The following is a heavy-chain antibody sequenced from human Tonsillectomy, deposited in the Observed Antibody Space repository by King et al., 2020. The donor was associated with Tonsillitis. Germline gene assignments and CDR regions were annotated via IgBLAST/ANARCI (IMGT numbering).Heavy chain of an antibody. CDR3: AEELNN. CDR2: ISNDGSKK. D-gene: IGHD2-8*01. J-gene: IGHJ4*02. Sequence: VQLVESGGGVVQPGRSLRLSCSASGFTFSNSGMHWVRQGPGKGLEWVAVISNDGSKKYCADSVKGRFTISRDNSKNTLYLQMNSLRAEDTAVYYCAEELNNWGQGTLVTVSS. V-gene: IGHV3-30*18. CDR1: GFTFSNSG.